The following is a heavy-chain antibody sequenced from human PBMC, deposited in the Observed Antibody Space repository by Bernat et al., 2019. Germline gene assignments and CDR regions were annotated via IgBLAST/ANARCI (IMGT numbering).Heavy chain of an antibody. J-gene: IGHJ4*02. D-gene: IGHD2-15*01. CDR1: GSTFSDHY. CDR2: IRNKPNSYTT. V-gene: IGHV3-72*01. CDR3: VRDAGYCSGGSCYNLFDS. Sequence: EVQLVESGGGLVQPGGSLRLSCAASGSTFSDHYMDWVRQAPGKGLEWISRIRNKPNSYTTEYAASVKGRFTISRDDSKNSLYLQMNSLKTEDMAVYYCVRDAGYCSGGSCYNLFDSWGQGTLVTVSS.